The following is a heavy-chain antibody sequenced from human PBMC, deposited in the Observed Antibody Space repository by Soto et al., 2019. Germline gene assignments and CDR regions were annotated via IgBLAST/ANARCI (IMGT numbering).Heavy chain of an antibody. J-gene: IGHJ4*02. V-gene: IGHV4-39*01. CDR3: ARRGYSYGRHFDY. CDR1: GGSISSSSYY. Sequence: QLQLQESGPGLVKPSETLSLTCTVSGGSISSSSYYWGWIRQPPGKGLEWIGSIYYSGSTYYNPSLKSRVTISVDTSKNQFSLKLSSVTAADTAVYYCARRGYSYGRHFDYWGQGTLVTVSS. D-gene: IGHD5-18*01. CDR2: IYYSGST.